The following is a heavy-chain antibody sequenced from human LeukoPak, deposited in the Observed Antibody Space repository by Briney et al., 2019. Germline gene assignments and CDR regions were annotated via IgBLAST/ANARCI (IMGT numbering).Heavy chain of an antibody. CDR1: GYTFTSYG. Sequence: ASVKVSCKASGYTFTSYGISWVRQAPGQGLEWMGWISAYSGNTNYAQKLQGRVTMTTDTSTSTAYMELRSLRSDDTAVYYCAREGGYSSSWNYFDYWGQGTLVTVSS. V-gene: IGHV1-18*04. D-gene: IGHD6-13*01. CDR2: ISAYSGNT. CDR3: AREGGYSSSWNYFDY. J-gene: IGHJ4*02.